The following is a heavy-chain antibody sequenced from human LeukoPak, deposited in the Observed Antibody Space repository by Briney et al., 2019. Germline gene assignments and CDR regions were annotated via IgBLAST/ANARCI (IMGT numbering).Heavy chain of an antibody. D-gene: IGHD3-3*01. V-gene: IGHV4-59*01. CDR2: IYYSGSA. CDR3: ARGQSNYDFLWFDP. J-gene: IGHJ5*02. CDR1: GGSISSYY. Sequence: SETLSLTCTVSGGSISSYYWSWIRQPPGKGLEWIGYIYYSGSANYNPSLKSRVTISVDTSKNQFSLKLSSATAADTAVYYCARGQSNYDFLWFDPWGQGTLVTVSS.